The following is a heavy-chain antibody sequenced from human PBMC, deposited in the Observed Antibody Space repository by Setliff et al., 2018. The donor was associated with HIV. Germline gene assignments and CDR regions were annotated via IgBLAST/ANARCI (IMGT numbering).Heavy chain of an antibody. V-gene: IGHV4-38-2*02. CDR1: GYSISSGYY. CDR3: ARPVSKYFYGMDV. CDR2: IFHSGST. J-gene: IGHJ6*02. Sequence: SETLSLTCTVSGYSISSGYYWGFIRQPPGKGLEWIGSIFHSGSTYYNPSLKSRVTISGDPSNNQLSLSLSSVTAADTAVYYCARPVSKYFYGMDVWGLGTTVTVSS.